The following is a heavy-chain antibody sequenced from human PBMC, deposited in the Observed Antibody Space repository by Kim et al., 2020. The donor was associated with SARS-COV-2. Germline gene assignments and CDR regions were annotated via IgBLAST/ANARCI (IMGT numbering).Heavy chain of an antibody. J-gene: IGHJ4*02. V-gene: IGHV3-53*01. CDR1: GFIVSSNH. Sequence: GGSLRLSCAASGFIVSSNHMTWVRQAPGKGLEWVSIIYADGRTFYADSVEGRFTISRDSYKNTLYLQMNSLRADDTALHYCARDGTYRVADWGQGTQVT. CDR2: IYADGRT. CDR3: ARDGTYRVAD. D-gene: IGHD1-26*01.